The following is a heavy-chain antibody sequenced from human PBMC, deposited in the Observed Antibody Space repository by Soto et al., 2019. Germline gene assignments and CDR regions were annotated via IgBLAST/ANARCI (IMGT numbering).Heavy chain of an antibody. Sequence: SETLSLTYTVSGGSISSGGYYWSWIRQHPGKGLEWIGYIYYSGSTYYNPSLKSRVTISVDTSKSQFSLKLSSVTAADTAVYYCARGIYYDFWSGYPGYFDYWGQGTLVTVSS. CDR3: ARGIYYDFWSGYPGYFDY. CDR1: GGSISSGGYY. V-gene: IGHV4-31*03. D-gene: IGHD3-3*01. J-gene: IGHJ4*02. CDR2: IYYSGST.